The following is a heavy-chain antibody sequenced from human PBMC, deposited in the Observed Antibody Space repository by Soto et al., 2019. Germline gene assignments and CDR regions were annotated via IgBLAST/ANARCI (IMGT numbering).Heavy chain of an antibody. J-gene: IGHJ6*02. CDR1: GGSINNHY. CDR2: IYYTGST. Sequence: TSETLSLTCTVSGGSINNHYWSWIRQPPWKGLEWIGYIYYTGSTNYNPSLKSRVTISVDTSKNQFSLKLTSVTAADTAVYYCARAGSSSFSSSNYYYYYGMDVWGQGTTVTVSS. V-gene: IGHV4-59*11. D-gene: IGHD6-6*01. CDR3: ARAGSSSFSSSNYYYYYGMDV.